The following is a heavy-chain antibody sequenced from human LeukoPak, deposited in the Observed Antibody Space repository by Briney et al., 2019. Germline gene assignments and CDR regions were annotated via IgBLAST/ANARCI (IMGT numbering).Heavy chain of an antibody. CDR3: AKYFEAMAHYYYGMDV. Sequence: GGSLRLSCAASGFTFSSYAMSWVRQAPGKGLEWVSAISGSGGSTYYADSVKGRFTISRDNSKNTLYLQMNSLRAEDTAIYYCAKYFEAMAHYYYGMDVWGRGTTVTVSS. CDR2: ISGSGGST. D-gene: IGHD5-24*01. CDR1: GFTFSSYA. J-gene: IGHJ6*02. V-gene: IGHV3-23*01.